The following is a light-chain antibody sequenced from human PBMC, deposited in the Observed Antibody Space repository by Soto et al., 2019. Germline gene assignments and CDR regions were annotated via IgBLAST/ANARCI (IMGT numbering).Light chain of an antibody. CDR1: QTVMNNY. CDR2: ATS. V-gene: IGKV3-20*01. Sequence: ELVLTQSPDTLSVSPGERATLSCRASQTVMNNYLAWYQQKPGQAPRLLIFATSRRATDVPDRFSGSGSETDFTLNINRLEPEDFAVYFCHQYIDSPNTFGQGTKLEVK. J-gene: IGKJ2*01. CDR3: HQYIDSPNT.